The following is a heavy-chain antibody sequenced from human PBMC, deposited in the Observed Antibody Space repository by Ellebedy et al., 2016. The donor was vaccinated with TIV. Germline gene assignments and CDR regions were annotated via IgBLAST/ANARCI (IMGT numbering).Heavy chain of an antibody. Sequence: SETLSLTXAVYGGSFSGYYWSWIRQPPGKGLEWIGEINHSGSTNYNPSLKSRVTISVDTSKNQFSLKLSSVTAADTAVYYCARDRDENWFDPWGQGTLVTVSS. D-gene: IGHD3-10*01. V-gene: IGHV4-34*01. CDR3: ARDRDENWFDP. CDR2: INHSGST. J-gene: IGHJ5*02. CDR1: GGSFSGYY.